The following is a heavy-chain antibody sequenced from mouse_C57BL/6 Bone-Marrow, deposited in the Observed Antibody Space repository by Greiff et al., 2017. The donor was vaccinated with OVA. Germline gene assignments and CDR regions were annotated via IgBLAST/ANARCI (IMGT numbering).Heavy chain of an antibody. Sequence: ESGPELVKPGASVKISCKASGYAFSSSWMNWVKQRPGKGLEWIGRIYPGDGDTNYNGKFKGKATLTADQSSSTAYMQLSSLTSEDSAVYFCAKHEDGYDASYFDYWGQGTTLTVSS. CDR1: GYAFSSSW. V-gene: IGHV1-82*01. J-gene: IGHJ2*01. D-gene: IGHD2-2*01. CDR3: AKHEDGYDASYFDY. CDR2: IYPGDGDT.